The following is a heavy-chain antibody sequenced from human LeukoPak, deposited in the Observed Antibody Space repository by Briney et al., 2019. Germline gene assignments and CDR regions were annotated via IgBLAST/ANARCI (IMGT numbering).Heavy chain of an antibody. J-gene: IGHJ4*02. CDR3: ARGRVGSARLGYFDY. CDR2: INPNSGGT. V-gene: IGHV1-2*02. Sequence: ASVKVSCKASGYTFTGYYMHWVRQAPGQGLXWMGWINPNSGGTNYAQKFQGRVTMTRDTSISTAYMELSRLRSDDTAVYYCARGRVGSARLGYFDYWGQGTLVTVSS. CDR1: GYTFTGYY. D-gene: IGHD6-6*01.